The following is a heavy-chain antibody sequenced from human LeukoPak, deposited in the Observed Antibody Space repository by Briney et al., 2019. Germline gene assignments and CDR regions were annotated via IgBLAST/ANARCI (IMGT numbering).Heavy chain of an antibody. J-gene: IGHJ4*02. D-gene: IGHD6-13*01. CDR2: IWYEGSNK. V-gene: IGHV3-33*06. CDR3: AKGGGGSRFLDY. CDR1: AFTFSSCG. Sequence: GGSQRLSCAPSAFTFSSCGMHWARQAPGRGLEWVADIWYEGSNKYYAGSVKVRGTISRDNSMNILYIQITSLRAEDTSVYYCAKGGGGSRFLDYWGQGTLVTVSS.